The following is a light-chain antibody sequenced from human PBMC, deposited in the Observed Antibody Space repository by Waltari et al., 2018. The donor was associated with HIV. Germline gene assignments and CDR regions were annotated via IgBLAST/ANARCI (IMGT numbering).Light chain of an antibody. V-gene: IGKV4-1*01. Sequence: IVLTQPPTSLAVSLGGGPTVNCRSSRTIVYNSDNRNCLAWYQQKPGQSPKVLIYWASTRASGVPDRFSGSGSGTNFSLTISALQTDDVALYYCQQYYSLGPTFGGGTKVEIK. J-gene: IGKJ4*01. CDR1: RTIVYNSDNRNC. CDR2: WAS. CDR3: QQYYSLGPT.